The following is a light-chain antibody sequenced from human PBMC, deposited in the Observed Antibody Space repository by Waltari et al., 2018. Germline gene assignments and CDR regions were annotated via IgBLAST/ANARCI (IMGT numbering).Light chain of an antibody. CDR3: AAWDDSLNGHWV. J-gene: IGLJ3*02. Sequence: ASGTPGQRVTILCSGRASNIGNNVVNWYQQLPGKAPKLVIYRNDQRPSGAPDRFSGSTAGTSASLAISGLHSEDEADYYCAAWDDSLNGHWVFGGGTKVTVL. V-gene: IGLV1-44*01. CDR1: ASNIGNNV. CDR2: RND.